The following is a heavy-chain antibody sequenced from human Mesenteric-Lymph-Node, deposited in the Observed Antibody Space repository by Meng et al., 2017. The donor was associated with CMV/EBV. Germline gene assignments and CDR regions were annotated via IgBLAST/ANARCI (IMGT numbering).Heavy chain of an antibody. CDR3: VRGGSSWYGGLEY. D-gene: IGHD6-13*01. Sequence: GESLKISCEASGFFFSGYEMNWVRQAPGKGLAWVSYINSRGTSIYYADSVKGRFTISRDNAKNSLNLQMRSLRAEDTALYYCVRGGSSWYGGLEYWGRGTLVTVSS. V-gene: IGHV3-48*03. CDR2: INSRGTSI. J-gene: IGHJ4*02. CDR1: GFFFSGYE.